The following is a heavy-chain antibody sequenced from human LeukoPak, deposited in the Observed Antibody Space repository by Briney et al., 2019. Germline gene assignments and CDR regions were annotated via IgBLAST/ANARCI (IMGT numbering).Heavy chain of an antibody. CDR1: GVSISSSNSY. J-gene: IGHJ3*02. CDR2: INHSGST. D-gene: IGHD1-14*01. V-gene: IGHV4-39*07. CDR3: ARVHRNPRNAFDI. Sequence: SETLSLTCTVSGVSISSSNSYWGWIRQPPGKGLEWIGEINHSGSTNYNPSLKSRVTISVDTSKNQFSLKLSSVTAADTAVYYCARVHRNPRNAFDIWGQGTMVTVSS.